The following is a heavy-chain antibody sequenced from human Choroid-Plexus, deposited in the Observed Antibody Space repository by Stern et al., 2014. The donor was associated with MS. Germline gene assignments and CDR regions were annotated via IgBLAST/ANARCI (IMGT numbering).Heavy chain of an antibody. CDR2: VSYDGSNK. CDR3: AKDRQYLTYFFDH. Sequence: QVQLVESGGGVVQPGRPLRLSCVASGFTFGRCAMHWVRQAPGKGLEWVAGVSYDGSNKSDADSVKGRFTISRDNSQNTLYMQMRSLRPEDTAVYYCAKDRQYLTYFFDHWGQGSLVTVSS. V-gene: IGHV3-30*18. CDR1: GFTFGRCA. J-gene: IGHJ5*02. D-gene: IGHD2/OR15-2a*01.